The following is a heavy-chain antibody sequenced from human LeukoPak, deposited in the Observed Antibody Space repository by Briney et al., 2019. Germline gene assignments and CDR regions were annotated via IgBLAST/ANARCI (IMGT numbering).Heavy chain of an antibody. J-gene: IGHJ3*01. CDR3: AGEFSGAREV. CDR1: DFTFSTYW. V-gene: IGHV3-74*01. Sequence: GDSLRLSCTASDFTFSTYWVHWVRQAPGKGLIWDARIPPEASRTTYADSVKGRFTISRDNAKNTVYLQMNSLRVDDTAIYFCAGEFSGAREVWGQGTMVTVSS. CDR2: IPPEASRT. D-gene: IGHD3-10*01.